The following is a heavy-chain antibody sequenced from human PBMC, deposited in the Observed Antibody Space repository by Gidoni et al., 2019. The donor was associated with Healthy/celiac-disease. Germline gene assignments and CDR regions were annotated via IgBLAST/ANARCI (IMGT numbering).Heavy chain of an antibody. D-gene: IGHD6-19*01. CDR3: AKGSPDSSGWYWFDP. CDR1: GFTFSSYG. CDR2: ISYDGSNK. J-gene: IGHJ5*02. Sequence: QVQLVESGGGVVQPGRSMRLSCAASGFTFSSYGMHWVRQAPGKGLEWVAVISYDGSNKYYADAVQGRFTISRDNSKNTLYLQMNSLRAEDTAVYYCAKGSPDSSGWYWFDPWGQGTLVTVSS. V-gene: IGHV3-30*18.